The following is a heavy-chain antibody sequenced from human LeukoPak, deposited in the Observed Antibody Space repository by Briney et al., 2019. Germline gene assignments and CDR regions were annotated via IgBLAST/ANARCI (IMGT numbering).Heavy chain of an antibody. V-gene: IGHV3-30-3*01. CDR2: TSSDLNVK. Sequence: PGGSLRLSCAASGFTFRNYVIHWVRQAPGKGLEWVAVTSSDLNVKLYADSVKGRFTISRDKSRSTLYLQTNSLRPEDTAIYYCARSGGSYFDYWGQGTLVTVSS. D-gene: IGHD3-16*01. J-gene: IGHJ4*02. CDR1: GFTFRNYV. CDR3: ARSGGSYFDY.